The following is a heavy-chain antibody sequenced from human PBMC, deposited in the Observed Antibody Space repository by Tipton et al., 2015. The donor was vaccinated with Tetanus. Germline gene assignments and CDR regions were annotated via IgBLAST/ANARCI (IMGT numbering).Heavy chain of an antibody. CDR1: GASISTYS. D-gene: IGHD5-12*01. Sequence: TLSLTCTVSGASISTYSWTWIRQSPGKGLEWIAYLYFSGNTNYNPSLKTRVTMSPDTSKNQVSLRLNPVTAADTAVYYCARAGEGGYDAAMGFYYYYMDVWGKGATVTVSS. CDR2: LYFSGNT. CDR3: ARAGEGGYDAAMGFYYYYMDV. J-gene: IGHJ6*03. V-gene: IGHV4-59*01.